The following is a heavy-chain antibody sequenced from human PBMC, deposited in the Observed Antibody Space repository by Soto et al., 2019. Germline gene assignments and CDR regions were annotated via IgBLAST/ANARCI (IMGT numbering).Heavy chain of an antibody. D-gene: IGHD2-2*02. CDR1: GGTFSSYT. CDR2: IIPILGIA. CDR3: ARSIPHLDY. V-gene: IGHV1-69*02. Sequence: GASVKVSCKASGGTFSSYTISWVRQAPGQGLEWMGRIIPILGIANYAQKFQGRVTITADRSTSTAYMELSSVRSEDTAVYYCARSIPHLDYWGQGTLVTVSS. J-gene: IGHJ4*02.